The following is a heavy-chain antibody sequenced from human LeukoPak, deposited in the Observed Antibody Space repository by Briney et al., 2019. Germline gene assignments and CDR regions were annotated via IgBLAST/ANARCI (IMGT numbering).Heavy chain of an antibody. CDR2: INHSGST. D-gene: IGHD1-26*01. CDR1: GGSFSGYY. V-gene: IGHV4-34*01. CDR3: GREGWDYYYYMDV. Sequence: SETLSLTCAVYGGSFSGYYWSWIRQPPGKGLEWIGEINHSGSTNYNPSLKSRVTISVDTSKNQFSLTLSSVTAADTAVYYCGREGWDYYYYMDVWGKGTTVTVSS. J-gene: IGHJ6*03.